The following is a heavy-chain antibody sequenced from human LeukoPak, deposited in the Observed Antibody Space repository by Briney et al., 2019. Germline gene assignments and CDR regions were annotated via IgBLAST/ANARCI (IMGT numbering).Heavy chain of an antibody. CDR3: ARAVPRYYMDV. D-gene: IGHD2-2*01. V-gene: IGHV1-8*01. CDR1: GHTFSSYD. Sequence: ASVKVSCKASGHTFSSYDINWVRQATGRGLEWMGWMNPNSGNTGYAQKFQGRVTMTRKTSINTAYLELSSLRSEDTAVYYCARAVPRYYMDVWGKGTTVTVSS. J-gene: IGHJ6*03. CDR2: MNPNSGNT.